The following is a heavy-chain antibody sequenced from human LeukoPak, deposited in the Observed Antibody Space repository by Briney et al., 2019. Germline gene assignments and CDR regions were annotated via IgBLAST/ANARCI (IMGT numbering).Heavy chain of an antibody. CDR2: IRYGGST. J-gene: IGHJ5*02. Sequence: SETLSLTCSVSGGSISSSSYYWGWIRQPPGKGLEWIGSIRYGGSTDYSPSLKSRVTISVDTSKNQFSLKLSSVTAADTAVYYCARGYCSSTSCYTNWFDPWGQGTLVTVSS. CDR1: GGSISSSSYY. CDR3: ARGYCSSTSCYTNWFDP. D-gene: IGHD2-2*02. V-gene: IGHV4-39*07.